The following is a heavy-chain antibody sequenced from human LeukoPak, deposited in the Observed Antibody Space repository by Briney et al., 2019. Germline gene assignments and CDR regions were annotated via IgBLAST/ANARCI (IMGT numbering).Heavy chain of an antibody. Sequence: ASVKVSCKASGYTFTSCYMHWVRQAPGQGLEWMGIINPSGGSTSYAQKFQGRVTMTRDTSTSTVYMELSSLRSEDTAVYYCAMTIYCSSTSCFLDYWGQGTLVTVSS. D-gene: IGHD2-2*01. CDR3: AMTIYCSSTSCFLDY. V-gene: IGHV1-46*01. CDR2: INPSGGST. CDR1: GYTFTSCY. J-gene: IGHJ4*02.